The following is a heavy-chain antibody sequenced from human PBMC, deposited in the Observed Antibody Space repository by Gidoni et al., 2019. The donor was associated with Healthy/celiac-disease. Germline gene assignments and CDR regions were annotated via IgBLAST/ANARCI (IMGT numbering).Heavy chain of an antibody. CDR3: ARIVTTVTLYGMDV. Sequence: QVQLQQWGAGLLKPSETLSLTCAVYGGSFSGYYWSWIRQPPGKGLEWIGEINHSGSTNYNPSLKSRVTISVDTSKNQFSLKLSSVTAADTAVYYCARIVTTVTLYGMDVWGQGTTVTVSS. CDR1: GGSFSGYY. J-gene: IGHJ6*02. D-gene: IGHD4-17*01. CDR2: INHSGST. V-gene: IGHV4-34*01.